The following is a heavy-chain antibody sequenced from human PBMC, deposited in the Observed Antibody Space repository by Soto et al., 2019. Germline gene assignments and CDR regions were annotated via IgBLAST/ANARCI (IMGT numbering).Heavy chain of an antibody. J-gene: IGHJ4*02. V-gene: IGHV4-34*01. CDR2: INHSGST. Sequence: PSETLSLTCAVYGGSFSGYYWSWIRQPPGKGLEWIGEINHSGSTNYNPSLKSRVTISVDTSKNQFSLKLSSVTAADTAVYYCARREGPAFVGYWGQGALVTVS. D-gene: IGHD1-26*01. CDR3: ARREGPAFVGY. CDR1: GGSFSGYY.